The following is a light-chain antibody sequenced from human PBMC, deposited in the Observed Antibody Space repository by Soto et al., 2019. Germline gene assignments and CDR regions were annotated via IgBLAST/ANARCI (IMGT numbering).Light chain of an antibody. V-gene: IGKV3-15*01. Sequence: ETVMSQSPATLSVSQGERATLSCRASQSISSNLAWYQQTPGQAPRLLIYDASSMATGVPARFSGSGSGTDFTLTISSLQSEDLAVYYCQQYNNWPWTFGQGTKVDIK. CDR2: DAS. CDR3: QQYNNWPWT. J-gene: IGKJ1*01. CDR1: QSISSN.